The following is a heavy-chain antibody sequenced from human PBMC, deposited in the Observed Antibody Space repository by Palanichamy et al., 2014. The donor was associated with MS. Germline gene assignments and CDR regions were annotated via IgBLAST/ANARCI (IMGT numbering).Heavy chain of an antibody. V-gene: IGHV1-69*01. J-gene: IGHJ4*02. Sequence: VQLVQSGAEVKKPGSSVKVSCKASEAPSAAMLSAGCDRPLDKGLSGWRDHPYLGTANYAQKFQGRVTITADESTSTAYMELSSLRSEDTAVYYCARXPRYCSGGSCYDSRYFDYWGQGTLVTVSS. CDR3: ARXPRYCSGGSCYDSRYFDY. CDR1: EAPSAAML. CDR2: HPYLGTA. D-gene: IGHD2-15*01.